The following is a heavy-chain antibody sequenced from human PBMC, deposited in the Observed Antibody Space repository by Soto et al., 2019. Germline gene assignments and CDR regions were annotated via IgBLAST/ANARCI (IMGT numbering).Heavy chain of an antibody. CDR1: GGSISSSSYY. J-gene: IGHJ6*02. Sequence: SETLSLTCTVSGGSISSSSYYWGWIRQPPGKGLEWIGSIYYSGSTYYNPSLKSRVTISVDTSKNQFSLKLSSVTAADTAVYYCARRSSGWYSRYYYGMDVWGQGTTVTVSS. D-gene: IGHD6-19*01. CDR2: IYYSGST. V-gene: IGHV4-39*01. CDR3: ARRSSGWYSRYYYGMDV.